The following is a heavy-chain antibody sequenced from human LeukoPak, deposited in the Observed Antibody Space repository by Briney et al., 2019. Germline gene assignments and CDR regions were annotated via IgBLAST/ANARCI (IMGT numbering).Heavy chain of an antibody. D-gene: IGHD3-10*01. J-gene: IGHJ4*02. CDR2: ISSSGSTI. V-gene: IGHV3-48*03. Sequence: GGSLRLSCAASGFTFSSYEMNWVRQAPGKGLEWVSYISSSGSTIYYADSVKGRFTISRDNAKNSLYLQMNSLRAEDTAVYYCAKDLSTLVRGVITLWGQGALVTVSS. CDR3: AKDLSTLVRGVITL. CDR1: GFTFSSYE.